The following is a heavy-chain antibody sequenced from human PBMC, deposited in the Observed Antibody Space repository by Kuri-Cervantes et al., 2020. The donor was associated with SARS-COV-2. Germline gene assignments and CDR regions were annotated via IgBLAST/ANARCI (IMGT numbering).Heavy chain of an antibody. D-gene: IGHD3-3*01. J-gene: IGHJ6*02. CDR3: AREERIFNRVASDYYNFDV. CDR2: IIPIVGKA. CDR1: GISFSSYE. V-gene: IGHV1-69*10. Sequence: SVKVSCKASGISFSSYEIAWVRQAPGHGLEWMGGIIPIVGKANYAQKFEGRITITADRSTTMAYLELRGLRSDDTAVYYCAREERIFNRVASDYYNFDVWGRGTTVTVSS.